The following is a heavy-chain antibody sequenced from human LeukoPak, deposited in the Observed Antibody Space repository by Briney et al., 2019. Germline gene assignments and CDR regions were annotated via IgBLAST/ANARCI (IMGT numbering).Heavy chain of an antibody. D-gene: IGHD3-22*01. V-gene: IGHV1-2*02. CDR3: ARDVVVDSSGSYDY. J-gene: IGHJ4*02. CDR2: INPNSGGT. CDR1: GCTFTGYY. Sequence: GASVKVSCKASGCTFTGYYMHWVRQAPGQGLEWMGWINPNSGGTNYAQKFQGRVTMTRDTSISTAYMELSRLRSDDTAVYYCARDVVVDSSGSYDYWGQGTLVTVSS.